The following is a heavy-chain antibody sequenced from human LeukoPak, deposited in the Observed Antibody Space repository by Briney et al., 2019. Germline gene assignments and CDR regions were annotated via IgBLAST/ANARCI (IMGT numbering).Heavy chain of an antibody. CDR3: ARLLPPISNYDSSGYWGYFDY. D-gene: IGHD3-22*01. J-gene: IGHJ4*02. CDR1: GGSISSGGYP. Sequence: SETLSLTCAVSGGSISSGGYPWSWIRQPPGKGLEWIGYIYHSGSTTYNPSLKSRVTISLDTSKNQFSLRLSSVTAADTAVYYCARLLPPISNYDSSGYWGYFDYWGQGTLVTVSS. CDR2: IYHSGST. V-gene: IGHV4-30-2*02.